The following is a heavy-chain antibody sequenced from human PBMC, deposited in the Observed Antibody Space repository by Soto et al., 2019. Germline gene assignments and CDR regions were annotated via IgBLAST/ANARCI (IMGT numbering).Heavy chain of an antibody. J-gene: IGHJ4*02. D-gene: IGHD6-6*01. CDR2: ISSSSDTI. V-gene: IGHV3-48*01. Sequence: QAPGKGLEWVSYISSSSDTIYYADSVKGRFTISRDNAKNLLYLQMKSLRAEDTAVYYCARSSTFYDYWGQGTPVTVSS. CDR3: ARSSTFYDY.